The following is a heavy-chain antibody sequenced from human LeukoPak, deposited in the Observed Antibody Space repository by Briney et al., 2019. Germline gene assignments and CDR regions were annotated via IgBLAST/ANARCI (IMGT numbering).Heavy chain of an antibody. CDR3: AKERFASDYHVFQPFDA. J-gene: IGHJ3*01. D-gene: IGHD4-17*01. CDR1: GFTFPPYP. CDR2: NSGVAASGRT. V-gene: IGHV3-23*01. Sequence: GGPLRLSCAASGFTFPPYPMPGVPQAPGKGLEGVSKNSGVAASGRTSYADSVKGRFSISRDNSKRPLSLQMNGLRAEDTAVYYCAKERFASDYHVFQPFDAWGQGTMVTVSS.